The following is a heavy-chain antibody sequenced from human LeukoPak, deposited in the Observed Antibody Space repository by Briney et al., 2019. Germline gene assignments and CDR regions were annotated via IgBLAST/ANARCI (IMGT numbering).Heavy chain of an antibody. CDR1: GYSFSNYG. J-gene: IGHJ3*01. CDR3: ARGTLLYSSGWYLIGPFDF. D-gene: IGHD6-19*01. V-gene: IGHV1-18*01. CDR2: ISAYNDLT. Sequence: GASVKVFCKASGYSFSNYGISWVRQAPGQGLEWMGWISAYNDLTKYAEKLQGRVTMTTDTSTSTAYLELRSLRSDDTAMYYCARGTLLYSSGWYLIGPFDFWGQGTMVTVSS.